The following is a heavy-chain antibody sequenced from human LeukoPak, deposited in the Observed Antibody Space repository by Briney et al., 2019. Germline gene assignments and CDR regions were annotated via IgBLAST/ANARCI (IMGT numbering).Heavy chain of an antibody. Sequence: GGSLRLSCAASGFTFSNYDMNWVRQVPGKGLEWVSYISTSSRTIYYADSVKGRFTISRDNAKNSLYLQMNSLRDEDTAVYYCARDPASFDSSGYYPHFDYWGQGTLVTVSS. J-gene: IGHJ4*02. CDR1: GFTFSNYD. CDR2: ISTSSRTI. V-gene: IGHV3-48*02. D-gene: IGHD3-22*01. CDR3: ARDPASFDSSGYYPHFDY.